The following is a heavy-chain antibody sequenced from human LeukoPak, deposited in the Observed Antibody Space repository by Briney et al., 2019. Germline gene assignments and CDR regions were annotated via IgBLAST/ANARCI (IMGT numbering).Heavy chain of an antibody. CDR2: IYSGGST. CDR3: ARLYSGSSQGLYFDH. Sequence: GGSLRLSCAASGFTVSSNYMSWVRQAPGKGLEWVSIIYSGGSTYYADSVKGRFTISRDNSKNTLYLQMNSLRAEDTAVYYCARLYSGSSQGLYFDHWGQGTLVTVSS. V-gene: IGHV3-66*04. J-gene: IGHJ4*02. CDR1: GFTVSSNY. D-gene: IGHD6-6*01.